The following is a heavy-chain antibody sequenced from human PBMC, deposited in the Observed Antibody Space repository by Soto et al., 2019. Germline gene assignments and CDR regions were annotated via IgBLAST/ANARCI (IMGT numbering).Heavy chain of an antibody. CDR1: GGSISSYY. Sequence: QVQLQESGPGLVKPSETLSLTCTVSGGSISSYYWSWIRQPPGKGLEWIGYIYYSGSTNYNPSLKSRVTVSVDTSKNQFSLKLSSVTAADTAVYYCARVIYGYWYFDLWGRGTLLTVSS. J-gene: IGHJ2*01. V-gene: IGHV4-59*01. CDR2: IYYSGST. D-gene: IGHD2-21*01. CDR3: ARVIYGYWYFDL.